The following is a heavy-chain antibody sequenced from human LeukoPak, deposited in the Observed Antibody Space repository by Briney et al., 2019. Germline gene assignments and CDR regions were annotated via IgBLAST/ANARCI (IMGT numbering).Heavy chain of an antibody. J-gene: IGHJ4*02. V-gene: IGHV4-34*01. CDR3: AKAWLHFDY. CDR2: INHSGST. D-gene: IGHD3-10*01. Sequence: SETLSLTCAVYGRSFSGYYWSWIRQPPGKGLEWIGEINHSGSTNYNPSLKSRVTISVDTSKNQFSLKLSSVTAADTAVYYCAKAWLHFDYWGQGTLVTVSS. CDR1: GRSFSGYY.